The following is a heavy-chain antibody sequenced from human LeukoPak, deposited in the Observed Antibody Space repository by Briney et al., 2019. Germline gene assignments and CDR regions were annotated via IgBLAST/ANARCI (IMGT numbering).Heavy chain of an antibody. CDR3: ARERGYSYGLNAFDI. Sequence: KDGESLKISCKGSGYSFTSYWIGWVRQMPGKGLEWMGIIYPGDSDTRYSPSFHGQVTISADKSISTAYLQWSSLKASDTAMYYCARERGYSYGLNAFDIWGQGTMVTVSS. D-gene: IGHD5-18*01. V-gene: IGHV5-51*01. CDR1: GYSFTSYW. CDR2: IYPGDSDT. J-gene: IGHJ3*02.